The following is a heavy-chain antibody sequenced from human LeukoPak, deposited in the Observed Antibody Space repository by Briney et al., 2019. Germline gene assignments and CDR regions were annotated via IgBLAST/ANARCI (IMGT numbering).Heavy chain of an antibody. CDR1: GGSFSGYY. Sequence: SETLSLTCAVYGGSFSGYYWSWIRQPPGKGLEWIGYIYYSGSTNYNPSLKSRVTISVDTSKNQFSLKLSSVTAADTAVYYCARCKTPDGYYGMDVWGQGTTVTVSS. D-gene: IGHD4-23*01. J-gene: IGHJ6*02. CDR3: ARCKTPDGYYGMDV. V-gene: IGHV4-59*08. CDR2: IYYSGST.